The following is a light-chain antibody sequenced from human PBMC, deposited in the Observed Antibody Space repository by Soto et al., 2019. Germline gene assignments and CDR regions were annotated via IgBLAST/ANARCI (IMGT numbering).Light chain of an antibody. J-gene: IGLJ2*01. CDR1: SSNIGAGYD. CDR3: QSYDSNLSVV. Sequence: QYVLTQPPSVSGAPGQRVTISCTGSSSNIGAGYDVHWYQQLPGTAPKLLIYGNSNRPSGVPDRFSGSKSGTSASLAITGLQAEDEADYYCQSYDSNLSVVLGGGTKLTVL. V-gene: IGLV1-40*01. CDR2: GNS.